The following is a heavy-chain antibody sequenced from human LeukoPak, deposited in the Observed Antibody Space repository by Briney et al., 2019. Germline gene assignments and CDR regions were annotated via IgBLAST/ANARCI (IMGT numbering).Heavy chain of an antibody. CDR3: ASTQGRPLLGY. V-gene: IGHV4-34*01. J-gene: IGHJ4*02. Sequence: SETLSLTCAVYGGSFSGYYWSWIRQPPGKGPEWIGEINHSGSTNYNPSLKSRVTISVDTSKNQFSLKLSSVTAADTAVYYCASTQGRPLLGYWGQGTLVTVSS. CDR2: INHSGST. CDR1: GGSFSGYY.